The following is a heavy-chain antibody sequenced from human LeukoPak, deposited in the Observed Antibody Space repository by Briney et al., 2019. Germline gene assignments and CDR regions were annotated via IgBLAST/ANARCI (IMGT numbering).Heavy chain of an antibody. J-gene: IGHJ4*02. CDR2: ISSSGNTI. D-gene: IGHD3-10*01. Sequence: GGSLRLSCAASRFTFRSYEMNWVRQAPGKGLEWVSYISSSGNTIYYADSVKGRFTISRDNAKNSLYLQVNSLRVEDTAVYYCAREVFYGSGGPRLDYWGQGTLVTVSS. CDR3: AREVFYGSGGPRLDY. V-gene: IGHV3-48*03. CDR1: RFTFRSYE.